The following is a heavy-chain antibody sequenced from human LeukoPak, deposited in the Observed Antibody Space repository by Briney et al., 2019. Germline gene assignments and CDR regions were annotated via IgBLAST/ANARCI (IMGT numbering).Heavy chain of an antibody. Sequence: GSLRLSCVASGFTFSRFEMNWVRQAPGKGLEWISHISTGSYIAYADSVKGRFTISRDNAKNSMYLQMNSLRADDTAVYYCTREQDREAAGTVMGDYWGQGALVTVSS. CDR2: ISTGSYI. J-gene: IGHJ4*02. CDR3: TREQDREAAGTVMGDY. D-gene: IGHD6-13*01. V-gene: IGHV3-48*03. CDR1: GFTFSRFE.